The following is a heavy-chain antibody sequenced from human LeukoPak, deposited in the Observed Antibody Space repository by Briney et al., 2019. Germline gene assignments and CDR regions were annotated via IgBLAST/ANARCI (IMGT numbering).Heavy chain of an antibody. Sequence: SETLSLTCTVSGGSISSGGYYWSWIRQHPGKGLEWIGYIYYSGSTYYNPSLKSRVTMSVDTSKNQFSLKLSSVTAADTAVYYCASGYCGGDCYSDYYYYGMDVWGQGTTVTVSS. CDR2: IYYSGST. CDR3: ASGYCGGDCYSDYYYYGMDV. CDR1: GGSISSGGYY. D-gene: IGHD2-21*02. V-gene: IGHV4-31*03. J-gene: IGHJ6*02.